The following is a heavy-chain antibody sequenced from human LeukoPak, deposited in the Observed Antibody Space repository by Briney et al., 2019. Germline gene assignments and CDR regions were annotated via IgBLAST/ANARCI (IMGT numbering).Heavy chain of an antibody. CDR3: AKDAQRGFDYSNSLEY. J-gene: IGHJ4*02. V-gene: IGHV3-33*06. CDR1: GFTFSHYG. D-gene: IGHD4-11*01. CDR2: IWSDGTNK. Sequence: GGSLRLSCAAAGFTFSHYGMHWVRQAPGKGLEWVAVIWSDGTNKYYAESVKGRFTISRDDSVNTVYLQMNSLRPEDTGVYYCAKDAQRGFDYSNSLEYWGQGTPVTVST.